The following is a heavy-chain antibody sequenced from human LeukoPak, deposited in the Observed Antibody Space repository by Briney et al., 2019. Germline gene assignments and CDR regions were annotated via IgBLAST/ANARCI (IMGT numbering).Heavy chain of an antibody. D-gene: IGHD2-15*01. V-gene: IGHV4-34*01. Sequence: SETLSLTCAVYGGSFSGYYWSWIRQPPGKGLEWIGEINHSGSTNYNPSLKSRVTISVDTSKNQFSLKLSYVTAADTAVYYCAPAVVAATRYYYYYYMDVWGKGTTVTVSS. CDR3: APAVVAATRYYYYYYMDV. CDR2: INHSGST. J-gene: IGHJ6*03. CDR1: GGSFSGYY.